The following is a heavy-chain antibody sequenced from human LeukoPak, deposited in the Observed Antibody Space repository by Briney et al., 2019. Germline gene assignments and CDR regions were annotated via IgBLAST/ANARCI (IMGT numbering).Heavy chain of an antibody. CDR3: ARPYYYDSRIDP. V-gene: IGHV4-30-4*01. J-gene: IGHJ5*02. CDR1: GGSISSGDYY. D-gene: IGHD3-22*01. Sequence: SETLSLTCTVSGGSISSGDYYWSWIRQPPGKGLEWIAYMYYSGSTYYNPSLKSRVTMSADTSTNQLSLKLSSVTAADTAVYYCARPYYYDSRIDPWGQGILVTVSS. CDR2: MYYSGST.